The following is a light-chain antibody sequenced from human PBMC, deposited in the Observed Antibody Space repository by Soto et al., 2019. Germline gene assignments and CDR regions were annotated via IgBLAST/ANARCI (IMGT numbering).Light chain of an antibody. J-gene: IGKJ5*01. CDR3: QQYNNWPPFT. CDR1: QSIRSN. V-gene: IGKV3-15*01. CDR2: GAS. Sequence: EIVMTQSPATLSVSPGERATLSCRASQSIRSNLGWYQQKPGQAPRLLIYGASTRATGVSARFSGSGSGTEFTLTISSLQSEDSAVYYCQQYNNWPPFTFGQGTRLEIK.